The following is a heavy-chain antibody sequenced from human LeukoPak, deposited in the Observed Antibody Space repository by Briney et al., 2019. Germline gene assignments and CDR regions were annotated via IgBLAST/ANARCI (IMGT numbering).Heavy chain of an antibody. CDR2: INAGNGNT. D-gene: IGHD2-21*02. CDR3: ARGARERSNIVVVTASLANYYYMDV. CDR1: GHTFTGYY. Sequence: GASVKVSCKASGHTFTGYYMHWVRQAPGQGLEWMGWINAGNGNTKYSQEFQGRVTITRDTSASTAYMELSSLRSEDMAVYYCARGARERSNIVVVTASLANYYYMDVWGKGTTVTVSS. J-gene: IGHJ6*03. V-gene: IGHV1-3*03.